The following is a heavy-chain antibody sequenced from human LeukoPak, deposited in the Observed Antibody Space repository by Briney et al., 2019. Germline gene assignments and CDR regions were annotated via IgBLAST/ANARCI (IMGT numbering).Heavy chain of an antibody. V-gene: IGHV3-23*01. CDR2: ISGGGGST. CDR3: ATSTGYSSSWQTPNAY. Sequence: GGSLRLSCAASGFTFSSYGMSWVRQAPEKGLEWVSAISGGGGSTYYTDSVKGRFTISRDNSKNTLYLQMSSLRAEDTAVYYCATSTGYSSSWQTPNAYWGQGTLVTVSS. CDR1: GFTFSSYG. J-gene: IGHJ4*02. D-gene: IGHD6-13*01.